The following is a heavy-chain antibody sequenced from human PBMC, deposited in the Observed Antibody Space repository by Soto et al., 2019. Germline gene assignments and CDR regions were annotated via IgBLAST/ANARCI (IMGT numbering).Heavy chain of an antibody. CDR3: ASYRGEVYSSSWYYFDY. D-gene: IGHD6-13*01. Sequence: GAPVKVSCKASGGTFSSYAISWVRQAPGQGLEWMGGIIPIFGTANYAQKFQGRVTITADESTSTAYMELSSLRSEDTAVYYCASYRGEVYSSSWYYFDYWGQGTLVTVSS. V-gene: IGHV1-69*13. CDR2: IIPIFGTA. CDR1: GGTFSSYA. J-gene: IGHJ4*02.